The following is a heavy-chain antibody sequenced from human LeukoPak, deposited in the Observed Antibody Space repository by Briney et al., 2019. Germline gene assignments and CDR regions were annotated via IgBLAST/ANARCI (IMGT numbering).Heavy chain of an antibody. D-gene: IGHD4-17*01. CDR3: ARVKPVPTVSFDP. J-gene: IGHJ5*02. Sequence: ASVKVSCKASGYTLSDYDINWVRQAPGQGLEYMGWTNPNSLIPGYARKFRGRVTLTMDTSIRTAYMELSGLTYDDTAIYYCARVKPVPTVSFDPWGQGTLVTVSS. CDR1: GYTLSDYD. CDR2: TNPNSLIP. V-gene: IGHV1-8*01.